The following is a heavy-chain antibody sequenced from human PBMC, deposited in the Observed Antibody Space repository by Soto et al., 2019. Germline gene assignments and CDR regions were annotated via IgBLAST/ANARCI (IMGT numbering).Heavy chain of an antibody. V-gene: IGHV4-34*01. J-gene: IGHJ4*02. CDR3: ARFNEGPRKTYFDY. CDR1: GGSFSGYY. D-gene: IGHD1-1*01. Sequence: QVQLQQWGAGLLKPSETLSLTCAIYGGSFSGYYWSWIRQPPGKGLEWIGEINHSGSTNYNPPIKSRVTISVDTPNNQFSLKLRSVTAADTAVYYCARFNEGPRKTYFDYWGQGTLVTVAS. CDR2: INHSGST.